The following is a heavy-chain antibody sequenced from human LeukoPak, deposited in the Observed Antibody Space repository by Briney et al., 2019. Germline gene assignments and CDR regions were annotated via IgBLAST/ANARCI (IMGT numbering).Heavy chain of an antibody. J-gene: IGHJ4*02. CDR3: ARHSGTYYDY. Sequence: GGSLRLTCAASGFTFSSYGMHWVRQAPGKGLEWVANIKQDGSEKYYVDSVKGRFTISRDNAKNSLYLQMNSLRAEDTAVYYCARHSGTYYDYWGRRTLVTVSS. D-gene: IGHD1-26*01. V-gene: IGHV3-7*01. CDR2: IKQDGSEK. CDR1: GFTFSSYG.